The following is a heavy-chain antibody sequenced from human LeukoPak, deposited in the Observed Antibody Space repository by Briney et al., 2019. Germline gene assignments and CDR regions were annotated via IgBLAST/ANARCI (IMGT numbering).Heavy chain of an antibody. CDR3: AGYHNELTYYYGSGGGIDY. CDR2: IYTSGST. J-gene: IGHJ4*02. V-gene: IGHV4-59*10. Sequence: PSETLSLTCAVYGGSFSGYYWSWIRQPAGKGLEWIGRIYTSGSTNYNPSLKSRVTISVDTSKNQFSLKLSSVTAADTAVYYCAGYHNELTYYYGSGGGIDYWGQGTLVTVSS. D-gene: IGHD3-10*01. CDR1: GGSFSGYY.